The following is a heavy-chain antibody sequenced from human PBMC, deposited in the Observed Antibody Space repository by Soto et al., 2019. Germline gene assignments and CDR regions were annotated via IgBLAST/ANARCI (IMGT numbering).Heavy chain of an antibody. CDR2: IYYSGST. D-gene: IGHD2-2*01. V-gene: IGHV4-31*03. CDR1: GGSISSGGYY. J-gene: IGHJ4*02. Sequence: SETLSLTCTVSGGSISSGGYYWSWIRQHPGKGLEWIGYIYYSGSTYYNPSLKSRVTISVDTSKNQFSLKLSSVTAADTAVYYCARYDCSSTSCYDYWGQGTLVTVSS. CDR3: ARYDCSSTSCYDY.